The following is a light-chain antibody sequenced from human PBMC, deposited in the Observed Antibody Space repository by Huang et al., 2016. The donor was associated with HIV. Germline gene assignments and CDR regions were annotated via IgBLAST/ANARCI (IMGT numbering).Light chain of an antibody. J-gene: IGKJ4*01. V-gene: IGKV2-28*01. Sequence: DIVMTQSPLSLPVTPGEPASISCRSSQSLVHDNGYSYLDWYLQKPGQSPQVLIYMASVRAPRIPDRFSGGGSGTNFTLEINRVDAEDVGTYYCMQSLQSLTFGGGTRLEIK. CDR3: MQSLQSLT. CDR2: MAS. CDR1: QSLVHDNGYSY.